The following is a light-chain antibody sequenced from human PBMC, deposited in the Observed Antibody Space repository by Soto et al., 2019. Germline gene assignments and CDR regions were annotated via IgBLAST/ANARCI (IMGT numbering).Light chain of an antibody. CDR1: SGHSSYD. V-gene: IGLV4-69*02. CDR3: QTWGTGIQVV. CDR2: LNGDGSH. J-gene: IGLJ2*01. Sequence: QLVLTQSPSASASLGASVKLTCSLSSGHSSYDIAWYQQQPEKGPRYLMRLNGDGSHSKGDGIPDRFSGSSSGAERYLTISSLQSEDEAEYYCQTWGTGIQVVFGGGTKVTVL.